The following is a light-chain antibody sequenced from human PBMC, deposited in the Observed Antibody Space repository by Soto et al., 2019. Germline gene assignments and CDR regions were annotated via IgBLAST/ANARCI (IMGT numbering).Light chain of an antibody. CDR1: TSKIGSNT. J-gene: IGLJ3*02. Sequence: QSVLTQPPSASGTPGQRVTISCSGGTSKIGSNTINWYQHLPVMAPKLLIYSNNKRPSGVPDRFSGSKSGASASLAISRLQHEDEADFYCRAWDDTLNGWVFGGGTKLTVL. V-gene: IGLV1-44*01. CDR2: SNN. CDR3: RAWDDTLNGWV.